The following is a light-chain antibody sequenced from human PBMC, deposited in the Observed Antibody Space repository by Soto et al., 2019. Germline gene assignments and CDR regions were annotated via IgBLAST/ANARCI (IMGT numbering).Light chain of an antibody. J-gene: IGKJ4*01. V-gene: IGKV1-27*01. Sequence: DIQMTHSQSSLSASVGDRVTITFRTSQGISNYLAWYQQKSGKAPKLLIYLASTLRSGVSSRFSGSRSGTDFTLTISSLQPEDVATYYCHKYNSDPLFGGGTKVDIK. CDR3: HKYNSDPL. CDR2: LAS. CDR1: QGISNY.